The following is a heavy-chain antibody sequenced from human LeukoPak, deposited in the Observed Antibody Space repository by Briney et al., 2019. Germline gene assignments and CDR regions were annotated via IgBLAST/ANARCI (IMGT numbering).Heavy chain of an antibody. V-gene: IGHV4-4*07. CDR1: GGSISSYY. CDR3: ARGARTAAGTFYFEY. CDR2: TYTSGST. J-gene: IGHJ4*02. Sequence: SETLSLTCTVSGGSISSYYWSWIRQPAGKGLEWIGRTYTSGSTNYNPSLKSRVTMSVDTSKNQFSLKLSSVTAADTAVYYCARGARTAAGTFYFEYWGQGTLVTVSS. D-gene: IGHD6-13*01.